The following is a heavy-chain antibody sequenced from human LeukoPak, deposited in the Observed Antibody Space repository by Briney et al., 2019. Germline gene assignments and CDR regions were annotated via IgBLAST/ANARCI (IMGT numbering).Heavy chain of an antibody. V-gene: IGHV4-39*07. CDR3: AREKSPERKTWLQLGAFDV. D-gene: IGHD5-24*01. CDR2: IYYSGST. J-gene: IGHJ3*01. Sequence: PSETLSLTCTVSGGSISSSSYYWGWIRQPPGKGLEWIGSIYYSGSTYYNPSLKSRVTLSIDTSKSQLFFQLTSVTAADTAVYYCAREKSPERKTWLQLGAFDVWGQGTVVTVSS. CDR1: GGSISSSSYY.